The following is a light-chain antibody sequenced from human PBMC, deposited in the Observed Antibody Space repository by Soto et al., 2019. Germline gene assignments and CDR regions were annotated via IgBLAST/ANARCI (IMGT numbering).Light chain of an antibody. Sequence: QSALTQPLSASGSPGQSVTISCTGTSSDVGGYNYVSWYQHHPDKAPKLIIYEVYKRPSGVPDRFSGSKSGNTASLTVSGLQAEDEAEYYCSSYAASDSFVVFGGGTKLTVL. V-gene: IGLV2-8*01. CDR3: SSYAASDSFVV. CDR2: EVY. J-gene: IGLJ2*01. CDR1: SSDVGGYNY.